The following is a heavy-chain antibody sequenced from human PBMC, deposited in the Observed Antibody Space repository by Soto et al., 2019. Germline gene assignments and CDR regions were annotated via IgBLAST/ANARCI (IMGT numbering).Heavy chain of an antibody. CDR1: GYIFINYY. V-gene: IGHV1-46*01. J-gene: IGHJ4*02. CDR3: ARDLAAGDF. Sequence: QVQLVQSGAEVKKPGASVKVSCKASGYIFINYYIHWVRQAPGQGLEWIGIINPNGGSTNYAQKFRGRVTLARDTSTSTVYMDMSSLRSEDTAMYYCARDLAAGDFWGQGTLVTVSS. D-gene: IGHD6-13*01. CDR2: INPNGGST.